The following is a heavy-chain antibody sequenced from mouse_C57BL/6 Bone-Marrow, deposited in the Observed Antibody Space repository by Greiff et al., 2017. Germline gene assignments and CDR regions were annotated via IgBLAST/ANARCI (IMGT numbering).Heavy chain of an antibody. Sequence: VQLQQSGPELVKPGASVKISCKASGYSFTDYNMNWVKQSNGKSLEWIGVINPNYGTTSYNQKFKGKATLTVDQSSCTAYMQLNSLTSEDSAVYYCARVHYYGSSYDWYFDVWGTGTTVTVSS. D-gene: IGHD1-1*01. CDR3: ARVHYYGSSYDWYFDV. J-gene: IGHJ1*03. V-gene: IGHV1-39*01. CDR2: INPNYGTT. CDR1: GYSFTDYN.